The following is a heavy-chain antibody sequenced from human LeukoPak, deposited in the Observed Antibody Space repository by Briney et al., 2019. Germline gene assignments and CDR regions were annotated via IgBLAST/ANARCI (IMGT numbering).Heavy chain of an antibody. Sequence: SETLSLTCAVYGGSFSGYYWSWIRQPPGKGLEWIGEINHSGSTNYNPSLKSRVTISLDTSKNQFSLKLSSVTAADTAVYYCARGNGGILTGYYRTRLFDYWGQGTLVTVSS. CDR1: GGSFSGYY. J-gene: IGHJ4*02. CDR2: INHSGST. CDR3: ARGNGGILTGYYRTRLFDY. V-gene: IGHV4-34*01. D-gene: IGHD3-9*01.